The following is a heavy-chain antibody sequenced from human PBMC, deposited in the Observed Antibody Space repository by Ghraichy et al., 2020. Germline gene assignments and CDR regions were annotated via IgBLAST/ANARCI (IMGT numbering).Heavy chain of an antibody. CDR2: ISSSGGTT. J-gene: IGHJ3*01. Sequence: ETLSLTCAASGFTFSSYTMTWVRQPPGKGLEWVSSISSSGGTTYHADSVKGRFTISRDNSKNTLYLQMNSLRAEDTALYYCAKGAIYFAGGQGTMVTVSS. D-gene: IGHD3-9*01. V-gene: IGHV3-23*01. CDR3: AKGAIYFA. CDR1: GFTFSSYT.